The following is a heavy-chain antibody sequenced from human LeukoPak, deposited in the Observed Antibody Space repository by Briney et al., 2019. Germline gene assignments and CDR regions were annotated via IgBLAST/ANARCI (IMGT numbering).Heavy chain of an antibody. CDR1: VFTFSSYW. CDR3: ARQQSITIFGVVLPHGYYYMDV. V-gene: IGHV3-7*01. CDR2: IKQDGSEK. D-gene: IGHD3-3*01. Sequence: PGGGLRLSCAASVFTFSSYWMSGVRQAPGKGREGVANIKQDGSEKYYVDAVKGRCTISRDNAKDSLYLQMNSLRAEDTAVYYCARQQSITIFGVVLPHGYYYMDVWGKGTTVTVSS. J-gene: IGHJ6*03.